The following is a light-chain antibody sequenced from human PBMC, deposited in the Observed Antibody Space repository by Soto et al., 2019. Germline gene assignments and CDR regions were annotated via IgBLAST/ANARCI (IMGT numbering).Light chain of an antibody. CDR2: DVS. CDR1: SSDVGGYNY. J-gene: IGLJ2*01. CDR3: SSYTISSTLVV. Sequence: QSALTQPASVSGSPGQSITISCTGTSSDVGGYNYVSWYQQHPGKAPKLMIYDVSNRPSGVSNRFSGSKSGNTASLTISGPQAEDEADYYCSSYTISSTLVVFGGGTKLTVL. V-gene: IGLV2-14*01.